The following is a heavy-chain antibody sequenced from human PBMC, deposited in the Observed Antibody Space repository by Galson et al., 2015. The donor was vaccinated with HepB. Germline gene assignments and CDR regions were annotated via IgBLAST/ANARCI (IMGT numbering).Heavy chain of an antibody. CDR2: IWHDETNK. CDR3: ARRPWYEILNALGV. V-gene: IGHV3-33*01. CDR1: GFTFSSYG. J-gene: IGHJ6*02. D-gene: IGHD3-9*01. Sequence: LRLSCAASGFTFSSYGMHWVRQAPGKGLEWLAVIWHDETNKYYADSVKGRFTISRDNSKNTLYLQMNSLRAEDTAVYYCARRPWYEILNALGVWGQGTKVTVSS.